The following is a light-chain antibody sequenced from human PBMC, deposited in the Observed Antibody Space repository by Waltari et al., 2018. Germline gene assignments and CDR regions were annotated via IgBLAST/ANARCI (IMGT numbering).Light chain of an antibody. CDR2: DAS. J-gene: IGKJ3*01. V-gene: IGKV1-13*02. CDR3: QQFNSYLFT. Sequence: AIQLTQSPSSLSASVGDRASITCRASQGFSSALAWYPQKPGKAPNLLIYDASNLESGVPSRFSGSGSGTDFTLTISSLQPEDSATYYCQQFNSYLFTFGPGTKVDI. CDR1: QGFSSA.